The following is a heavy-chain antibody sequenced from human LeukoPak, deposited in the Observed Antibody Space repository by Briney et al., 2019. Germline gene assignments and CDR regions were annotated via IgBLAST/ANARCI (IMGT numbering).Heavy chain of an antibody. Sequence: SETLSLTCAVYGGSFSGYYWSWIRQPPGKGLEWIGEINHSGSTNYNPSLKSRVTISVDTSKNQFSLKLSSVTAADTAVYYCARHQGDYYDSSGYYYVLATPGAFDIWGQGTMVTVSS. CDR3: ARHQGDYYDSSGYYYVLATPGAFDI. CDR1: GGSFSGYY. V-gene: IGHV4-34*01. CDR2: INHSGST. J-gene: IGHJ3*02. D-gene: IGHD3-22*01.